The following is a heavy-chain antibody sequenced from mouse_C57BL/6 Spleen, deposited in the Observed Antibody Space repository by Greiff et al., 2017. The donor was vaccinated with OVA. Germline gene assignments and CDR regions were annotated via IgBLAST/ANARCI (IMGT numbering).Heavy chain of an antibody. CDR3: ARLYGSYFDY. Sequence: EVKVVESGGGLVKPGGSLKLSCAASGFTFSDYGMHWVRQAPEKGLEWVAYISSGSSTIYYADTVKGRFTISRDNAKNTLFLQMTSLRSEDTAMYYCARLYGSYFDYWGQGTTLTVSS. CDR2: ISSGSSTI. D-gene: IGHD1-1*01. V-gene: IGHV5-17*01. CDR1: GFTFSDYG. J-gene: IGHJ2*01.